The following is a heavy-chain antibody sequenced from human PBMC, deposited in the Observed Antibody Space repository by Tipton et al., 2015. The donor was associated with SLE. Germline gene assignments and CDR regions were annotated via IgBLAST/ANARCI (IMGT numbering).Heavy chain of an antibody. V-gene: IGHV3-30-3*02. CDR2: ISYDGSKK. D-gene: IGHD3-9*01. CDR3: AKLLSDILTGVDY. Sequence: SLRLSCAASGFTFSSYAMHWVRQAPGKGLEWVAVISYDGSKKYYTDSVKGRFTISRDNSKNTLYLQMNSLRAEDTAVYYCAKLLSDILTGVDYWGQGTLVTVSS. CDR1: GFTFSSYA. J-gene: IGHJ4*02.